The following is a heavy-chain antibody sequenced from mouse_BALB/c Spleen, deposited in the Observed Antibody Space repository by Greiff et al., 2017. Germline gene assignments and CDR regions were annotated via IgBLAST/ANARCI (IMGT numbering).Heavy chain of an antibody. Sequence: VQLQQSGPSLVKPSQTLSLTCSVTGDSITSGYWSCIRKFPRKKLVYMGYLSYSGSTYYNPSLKRRLTITRDTSKNQYYLQLNSVTTEDTATYYGARYRFGSSYKYFDVWGAGTTVTVSA. CDR2: LSYSGST. CDR1: GDSITSGY. CDR3: ARYRFGSSYKYFDV. D-gene: IGHD1-1*01. V-gene: IGHV3-8*02. J-gene: IGHJ1*01.